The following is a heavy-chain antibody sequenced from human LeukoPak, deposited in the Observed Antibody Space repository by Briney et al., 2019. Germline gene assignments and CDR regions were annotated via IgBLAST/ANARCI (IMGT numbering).Heavy chain of an antibody. CDR2: IDSSSSAI. J-gene: IGHJ6*02. V-gene: IGHV3-48*04. D-gene: IGHD6-13*01. Sequence: PGGSLRLSCAASGFTFSSYSMNWVRQAPGKGLELVSHIDSSSSAIYYADSVKGRFTISRDNAKNSLYLQMNSLRAEDTAVYYCARDPPSVAAVGYSMDVGGRGTTVTVPS. CDR3: ARDPPSVAAVGYSMDV. CDR1: GFTFSSYS.